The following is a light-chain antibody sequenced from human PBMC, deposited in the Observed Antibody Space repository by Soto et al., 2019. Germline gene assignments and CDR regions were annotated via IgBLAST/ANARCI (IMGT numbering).Light chain of an antibody. J-gene: IGKJ2*01. CDR1: QDISTW. V-gene: IGKV1-12*01. Sequence: DIEMTQFPSSVSASIGDRVTVSCRASQDISTWLAWYQQKPGKAPQLIIYAASNLQSGVPARFSGTGSGTEFTLTIRSLQPEDIATYFCQQASSFPHTFGQGTKVDSK. CDR2: AAS. CDR3: QQASSFPHT.